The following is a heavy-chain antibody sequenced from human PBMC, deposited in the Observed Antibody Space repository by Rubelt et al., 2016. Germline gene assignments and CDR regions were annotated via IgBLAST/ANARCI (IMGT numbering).Heavy chain of an antibody. D-gene: IGHD3-22*01. CDR2: INPNSGGT. Sequence: QVQLVQSGAEVKKPGSSVKVSCKASGYTFTGYYMHWVRQAPGQGLEWMGWINPNSGGTNYAQKFQGRVTITGDTSISTAYMELGRLRSDDTAVYYCARFAIGGHSSGYLFDYWGQGTLVTVSS. J-gene: IGHJ4*02. V-gene: IGHV1-2*02. CDR1: GYTFTGYY. CDR3: ARFAIGGHSSGYLFDY.